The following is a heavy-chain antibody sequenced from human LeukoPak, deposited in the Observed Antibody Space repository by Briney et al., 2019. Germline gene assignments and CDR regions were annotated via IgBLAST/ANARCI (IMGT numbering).Heavy chain of an antibody. J-gene: IGHJ4*02. CDR2: IDRSGSNT. Sequence: GGSLRLSCVGSGFNFLDYVMIWVRQAPGKGLEWVSSIDRSGSNTYYADFVKGQFTISRDNSKNTLFLQMNSLRAEDTAVYHCASKTGKTGTYDWGQGTLVTVSS. CDR3: ASKTGKTGTYD. D-gene: IGHD1-1*01. V-gene: IGHV3-23*05. CDR1: GFNFLDYV.